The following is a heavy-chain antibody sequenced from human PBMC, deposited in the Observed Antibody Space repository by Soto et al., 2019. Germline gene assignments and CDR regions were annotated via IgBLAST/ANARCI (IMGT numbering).Heavy chain of an antibody. CDR3: AKDIREIVVPTTPGAFDI. V-gene: IGHV3-23*01. J-gene: IGHJ3*02. CDR1: GFTFSSYA. CDR2: ISGSGGST. Sequence: GGSLRLSCAASGFTFSSYAMSWVRQAPGKGLEWVSAISGSGGSTYYADSVKGRFTISRDNSKNTLYLQMNSLRAEDTAVYYCAKDIREIVVPTTPGAFDIWGQGTMVTVSS. D-gene: IGHD2-15*01.